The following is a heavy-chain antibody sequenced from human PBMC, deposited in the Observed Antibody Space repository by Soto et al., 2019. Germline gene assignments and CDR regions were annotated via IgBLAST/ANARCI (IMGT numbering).Heavy chain of an antibody. CDR3: ARALKNYYGSGSYYNIFDY. J-gene: IGHJ4*02. CDR2: IIPIFGTA. CDR1: GGTFSSYA. D-gene: IGHD3-10*01. V-gene: IGHV1-69*13. Sequence: SVKVSCKASGGTFSSYAISWVRQAPGQGLEWMGGIIPIFGTANYAQKFQGRVTITADESTSTAYMELSSLRSEDTAVYYCARALKNYYGSGSYYNIFDYWGQGTLVTVSS.